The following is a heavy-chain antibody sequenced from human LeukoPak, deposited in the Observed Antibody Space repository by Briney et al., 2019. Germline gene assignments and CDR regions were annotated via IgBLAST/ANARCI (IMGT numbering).Heavy chain of an antibody. Sequence: ASVKVSCKASGYTFTGYYMHWVRQAPGQGLEWMGWINPNSGGTNYAQKLQGRVTMTTDTSTSTAYMELRSLRSDDTAVYYCARTIYDFWSGYYNWFDPWGQGTLVTVSS. CDR2: INPNSGGT. CDR3: ARTIYDFWSGYYNWFDP. D-gene: IGHD3-3*01. CDR1: GYTFTGYY. V-gene: IGHV1-2*02. J-gene: IGHJ5*02.